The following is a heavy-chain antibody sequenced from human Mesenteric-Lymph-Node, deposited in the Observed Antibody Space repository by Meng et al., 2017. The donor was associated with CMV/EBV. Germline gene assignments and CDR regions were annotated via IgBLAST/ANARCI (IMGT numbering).Heavy chain of an antibody. CDR1: GFTFSDYY. CDR2: ISSSGSTI. CDR3: AKDEGSLWFGELIP. J-gene: IGHJ5*02. Sequence: GESLKISCAASGFTFSDYYMSWIRQAPGKGLEWVSYISSSGSTIYYADSVKGRFTISRDNAKNSLYLQMNSLRAEDTAVYYCAKDEGSLWFGELIPWGQGTLVTVSS. V-gene: IGHV3-11*04. D-gene: IGHD3-10*01.